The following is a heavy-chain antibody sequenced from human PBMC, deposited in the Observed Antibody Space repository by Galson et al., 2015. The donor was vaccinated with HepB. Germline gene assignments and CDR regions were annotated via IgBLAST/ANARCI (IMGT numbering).Heavy chain of an antibody. V-gene: IGHV3-11*06. CDR3: AIDSSGYYSLPNPNAFHI. J-gene: IGHJ3*02. CDR1: GFSLTYHF. D-gene: IGHD3-22*01. Sequence: SLRLSCAASGFSLTYHFWSWIRQVPGKGLEWVSDIRSTDSYTNYADSVRGRFTISRDSAKKSLYLQMNSLRPEDTAVYYCAIDSSGYYSLPNPNAFHILGEETVVIVAS. CDR2: IRSTDSYT.